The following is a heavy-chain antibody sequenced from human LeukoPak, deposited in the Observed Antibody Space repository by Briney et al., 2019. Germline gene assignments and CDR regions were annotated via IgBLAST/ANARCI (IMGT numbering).Heavy chain of an antibody. CDR2: ISGDGGST. Sequence: GGSLRLSCAASGFTFDDYATHWVRQAPGKGLEWVSLISGDGGSTYYADSVKGRFTISRDNSKNSLYLQMNSLRTEDTALYYCAKEAKNWNYNWFDPWGQGTLVTVSS. CDR3: AKEAKNWNYNWFDP. V-gene: IGHV3-43*02. D-gene: IGHD1-7*01. CDR1: GFTFDDYA. J-gene: IGHJ5*02.